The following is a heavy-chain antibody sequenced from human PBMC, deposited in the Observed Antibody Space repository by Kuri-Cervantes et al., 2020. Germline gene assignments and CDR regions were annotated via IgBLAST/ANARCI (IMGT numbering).Heavy chain of an antibody. CDR3: ARDRSHHDFWSGYED. CDR1: GFTFSSYW. J-gene: IGHJ4*02. Sequence: GGSLRLSCAASGFTFSSYWVSWVRQAPGKGLEWVANIKQDGSEKYYVDSVKGRFTISRDNAKNSLYLRMNSLRAEDTAVYYCARDRSHHDFWSGYEDWGQGTLVTVSS. D-gene: IGHD3-3*01. V-gene: IGHV3-7*01. CDR2: IKQDGSEK.